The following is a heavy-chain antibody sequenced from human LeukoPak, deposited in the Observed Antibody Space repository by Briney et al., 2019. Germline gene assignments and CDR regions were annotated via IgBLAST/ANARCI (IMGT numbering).Heavy chain of an antibody. CDR1: GGSISTYY. CDR3: ARGALYDFWSGYSNWFDP. D-gene: IGHD3-3*01. CDR2: IYYSGSI. V-gene: IGHV4-59*08. Sequence: SQTLSLTCTVSGGSISTYYWSWIRQPPGKGLEWIGYIYYSGSINYNPSLKSRVTISVDTSKNQFSLKLSSVTAADTAVYYCARGALYDFWSGYSNWFDPWGQGTLVTVSS. J-gene: IGHJ5*02.